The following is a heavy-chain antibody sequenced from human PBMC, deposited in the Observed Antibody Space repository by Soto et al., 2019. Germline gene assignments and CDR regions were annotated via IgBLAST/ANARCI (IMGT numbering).Heavy chain of an antibody. CDR1: GFTFSSYW. CDR2: INSDGSST. CDR3: ARDDWEMATIEYYYYGMDV. J-gene: IGHJ6*02. V-gene: IGHV3-74*01. Sequence: GGSLRLSCAASGFTFSSYWMHWVRQAPGKGLVWVSRINSDGSSTSYADSVKGRFTISRDNAKNTLYLQMNSLRAEDTAVYYCARDDWEMATIEYYYYGMDVWGQGTTVTVSS. D-gene: IGHD5-12*01.